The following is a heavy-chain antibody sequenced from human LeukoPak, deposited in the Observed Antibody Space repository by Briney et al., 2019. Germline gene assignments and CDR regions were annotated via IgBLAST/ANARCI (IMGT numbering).Heavy chain of an antibody. J-gene: IGHJ5*02. CDR3: ARARGTMVRGVIIPNWFDP. D-gene: IGHD3-10*01. V-gene: IGHV1-3*01. CDR2: INDGNGNT. Sequence: ASVKVSCKASGYTFTSYTMHWVRQAPGQRLEWMGWINDGNGNTKYSQRFQGRVTITRDTSASTAYMELSSLRSEDTAVYYCARARGTMVRGVIIPNWFDPWGQGTLVTVSS. CDR1: GYTFTSYT.